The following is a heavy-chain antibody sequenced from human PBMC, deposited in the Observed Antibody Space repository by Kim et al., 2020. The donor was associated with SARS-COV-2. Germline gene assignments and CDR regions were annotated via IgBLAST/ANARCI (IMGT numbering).Heavy chain of an antibody. D-gene: IGHD1-26*01. V-gene: IGHV1-2*02. CDR1: EYAFTGSF. CDR3: SRAPGSGTYSDY. CDR2: IDPNSGGT. Sequence: SVKVSCKASEYAFTGSFFHWVRQAPGQGLKWMGWIDPNSGGTKYAQKFQGRVRMTRDTSITTAYLELSSLTPDDTAVYFCSRAPGSGTYSDYWGQGTLVTVSS. J-gene: IGHJ4*02.